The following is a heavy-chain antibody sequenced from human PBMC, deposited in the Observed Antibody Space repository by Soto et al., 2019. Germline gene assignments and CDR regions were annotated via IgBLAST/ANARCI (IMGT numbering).Heavy chain of an antibody. CDR1: G. V-gene: IGHV1-18*04. J-gene: IGHJ5*02. D-gene: IGHD6-13*01. Sequence: GRCSLHQDPGQGLEWMGWISAYNGNTNYAQKLQGRVTRTTDTSTSTAYMELRSLRSDDTAVYYCARDLYSRFGCFDPWGQGTLVTVSS. CDR3: ARDLYSRFGCFDP. CDR2: ISAYNGNT.